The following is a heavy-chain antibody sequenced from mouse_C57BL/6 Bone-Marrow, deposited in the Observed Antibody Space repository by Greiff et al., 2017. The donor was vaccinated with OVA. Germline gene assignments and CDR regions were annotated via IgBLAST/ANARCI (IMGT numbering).Heavy chain of an antibody. J-gene: IGHJ2*01. CDR1: GYTFTSYW. CDR2: IDPSDSYT. D-gene: IGHD2-3*01. Sequence: VQLQQSGAELVMPGASVKLSCKASGYTFTSYWMHWVKQRPGQGLEWIGEIDPSDSYTNYNQKFKGKSTLTVDKSSSTAYMQLSSLTSEDSAVYYCASGLLNYFDYWGQGTTLTVSS. V-gene: IGHV1-69*01. CDR3: ASGLLNYFDY.